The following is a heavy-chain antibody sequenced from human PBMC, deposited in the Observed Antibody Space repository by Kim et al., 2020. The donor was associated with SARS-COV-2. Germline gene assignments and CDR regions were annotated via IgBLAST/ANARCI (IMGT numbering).Heavy chain of an antibody. Sequence: GGSLRLSCAASGFTFSSYWMHWVRQAPGKGLVWVSRINSDGSSTSYADSVKGRFTISRDNAKNTLYLQMNSLRAEDTAVYYCARDGYSGYDYNGDDNYYGMDVWGQGTTVTVSS. V-gene: IGHV3-74*01. CDR1: GFTFSSYW. CDR3: ARDGYSGYDYNGDDNYYGMDV. J-gene: IGHJ6*02. CDR2: INSDGSST. D-gene: IGHD5-12*01.